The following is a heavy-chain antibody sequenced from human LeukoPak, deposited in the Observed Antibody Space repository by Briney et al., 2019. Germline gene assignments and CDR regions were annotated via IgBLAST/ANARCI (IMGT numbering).Heavy chain of an antibody. V-gene: IGHV3-7*03. CDR1: GFTFSSYW. CDR2: IKPDGGET. D-gene: IGHD3-16*01. Sequence: GGSLRLSCGASGFTFSSYWMNWVRQAPGKGLEWVANIKPDGGETYYVDSVKGRFTISRDNAKNSLWLQMNNLRAEDTAVYYCARDPHRGGDFDYWGQGTLVTVSS. CDR3: ARDPHRGGDFDY. J-gene: IGHJ4*02.